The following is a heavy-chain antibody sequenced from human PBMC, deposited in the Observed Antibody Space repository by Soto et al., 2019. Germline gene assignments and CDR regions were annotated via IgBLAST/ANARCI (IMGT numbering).Heavy chain of an antibody. CDR3: ARDDWNEPYDAFDI. CDR1: GFTFSSYA. Sequence: GSLRLSCAASGFTFSSYAMHWVRQAPGKGLEWVAVISYDGSNKYYADSVKGRFTISRDNSKNTLYLQMNSLRAEDTAVYYCARDDWNEPYDAFDIWGQGTMVTVSS. D-gene: IGHD1-1*01. CDR2: ISYDGSNK. V-gene: IGHV3-30-3*01. J-gene: IGHJ3*02.